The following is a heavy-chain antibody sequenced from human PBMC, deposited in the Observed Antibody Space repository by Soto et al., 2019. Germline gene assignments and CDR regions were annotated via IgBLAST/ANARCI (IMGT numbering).Heavy chain of an antibody. J-gene: IGHJ6*02. V-gene: IGHV3-11*06. D-gene: IGHD4-17*01. CDR3: ARLNTRVTTWTKYYYYYYGMDV. CDR1: GLTLSDDY. Sequence: TLRLSCAASGLTLSDDYMSWIRQAPGKGLEWVSYISSSSYTNYADSVKGRFTISRDNAKNSLYLQMNSLRAEDTAVYYCARLNTRVTTWTKYYYYYYGMDVWGQGTTVIVSS. CDR2: ISSSSYT.